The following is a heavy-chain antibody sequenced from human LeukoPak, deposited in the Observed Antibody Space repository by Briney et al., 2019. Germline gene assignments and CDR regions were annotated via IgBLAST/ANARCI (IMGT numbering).Heavy chain of an antibody. CDR3: ARQPPNYYGSGSYCFGY. Sequence: ASVKVSCKASGYTFTGYYMHWVRQAPGQGLEWMGWINPNSGGTNYAQKFQGRVTMTRDTSISTAYMELSRLRSDDAAVYYCARQPPNYYGSGSYCFGYWGQGTLVTVSS. CDR2: INPNSGGT. V-gene: IGHV1-2*02. D-gene: IGHD3-10*01. CDR1: GYTFTGYY. J-gene: IGHJ4*02.